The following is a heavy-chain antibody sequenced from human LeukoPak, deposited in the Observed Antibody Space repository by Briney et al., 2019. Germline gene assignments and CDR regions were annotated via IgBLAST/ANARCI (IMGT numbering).Heavy chain of an antibody. CDR1: GFTFGSYP. D-gene: IGHD4/OR15-4a*01. Sequence: GGSLRLSCAASGFTFGSYPMTWVRQAPGKGPEWVAAISGSGDTTTYAGSVKGRFTISRDNSKKTLYLLMNSLRAEDTAVYYCAKESGALGAPLYDYWGQGILVTGSS. CDR2: ISGSGDTT. V-gene: IGHV3-23*01. CDR3: AKESGALGAPLYDY. J-gene: IGHJ4*02.